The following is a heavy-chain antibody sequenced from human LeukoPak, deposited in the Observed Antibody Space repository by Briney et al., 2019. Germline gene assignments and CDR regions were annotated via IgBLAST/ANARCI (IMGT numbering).Heavy chain of an antibody. D-gene: IGHD6-19*01. V-gene: IGHV3-13*01. Sequence: PGGSLRLSCAASGFTFSSYDMHWVRHATGKGLEWVSAIGTAGDTYYPGSVKGRFTISRENAKNSLYLQMNSLRAGDTAVYYCARAIAVAGGVGFDYWGQGTLVTVSS. CDR2: IGTAGDT. J-gene: IGHJ4*02. CDR1: GFTFSSYD. CDR3: ARAIAVAGGVGFDY.